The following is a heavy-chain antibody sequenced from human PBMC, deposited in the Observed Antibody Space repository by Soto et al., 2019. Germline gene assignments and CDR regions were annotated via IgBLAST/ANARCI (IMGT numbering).Heavy chain of an antibody. Sequence: QVQLVQSGAEVKKPGASVKVSCKASGYTFTSYGISWVRQAPGQGLEWMGWISAYNGNTNYAQKLQGRVTMTTATSTITAYMELRSLGSDHTAVYYCASSSVYSSGWYLRYGDERGYFDYWGQGTLVTVSS. J-gene: IGHJ4*02. CDR3: ASSSVYSSGWYLRYGDERGYFDY. V-gene: IGHV1-18*01. CDR2: ISAYNGNT. CDR1: GYTFTSYG. D-gene: IGHD6-19*01.